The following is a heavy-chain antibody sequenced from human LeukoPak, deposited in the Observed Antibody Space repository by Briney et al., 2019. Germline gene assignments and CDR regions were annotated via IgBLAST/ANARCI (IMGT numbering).Heavy chain of an antibody. D-gene: IGHD4-17*01. CDR3: ARLMTTVTHYFDY. J-gene: IGHJ4*02. CDR2: INSDGGTT. CDR1: GFTFGTYW. V-gene: IGHV3-74*01. Sequence: GGSLRLSCGASGFTFGTYWMHWVRQAPGKGLVWVSGINSDGGTTTYADSVKGRFTISRDNAKNTLYLQMNSLRAEDTAVYYCARLMTTVTHYFDYWGQGTLVTVSS.